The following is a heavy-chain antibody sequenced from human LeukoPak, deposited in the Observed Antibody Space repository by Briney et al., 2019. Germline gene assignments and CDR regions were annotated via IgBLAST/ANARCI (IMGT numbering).Heavy chain of an antibody. J-gene: IGHJ5*02. CDR3: ARQIGYCSGGSCYHNWFDP. D-gene: IGHD2-15*01. CDR2: IYPGDSDT. Sequence: GESLKISCKGSGYSFTSYWIGWVRQMPGKGLEWMGIIYPGDSDTRYSPSFQGQVTITADKSISTAYLQWSSLKASDTAMYYCARQIGYCSGGSCYHNWFDPWGQGTLVTVSS. CDR1: GYSFTSYW. V-gene: IGHV5-51*01.